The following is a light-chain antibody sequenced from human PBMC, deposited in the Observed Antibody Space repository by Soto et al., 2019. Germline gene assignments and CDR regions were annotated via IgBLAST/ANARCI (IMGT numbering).Light chain of an antibody. V-gene: IGLV3-25*03. CDR2: KDS. CDR1: ALPNQP. J-gene: IGLJ2*01. CDR3: QSADNSGNVAVL. Sequence: SYELTQPPSVSVSPGQTARITCSGDALPNQPAYWYQQKAGQAPVLVICKDSERPSGIPERFSGSSSGTTVTLTISGVQAEDEADYYCQSADNSGNVAVLFGGGTKLTVL.